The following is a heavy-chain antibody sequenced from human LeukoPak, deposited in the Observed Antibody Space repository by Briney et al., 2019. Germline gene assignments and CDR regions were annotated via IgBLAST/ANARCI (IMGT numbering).Heavy chain of an antibody. V-gene: IGHV1-69*04. D-gene: IGHD2-15*01. CDR2: IIPIPGIA. Sequence: ASVKVSCKASGGTFSSYAISWVRQAPGQGLEWMGRIIPIPGIANYAQKFQGRVTITADKSTSTAYMELSSLRSEDTAVYYCASLYCSGGSCSGAFDIWGQGTMVTVSS. CDR3: ASLYCSGGSCSGAFDI. CDR1: GGTFSSYA. J-gene: IGHJ3*02.